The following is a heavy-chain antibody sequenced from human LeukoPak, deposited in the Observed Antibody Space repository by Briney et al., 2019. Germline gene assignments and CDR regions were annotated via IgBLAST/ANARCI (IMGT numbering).Heavy chain of an antibody. D-gene: IGHD5-12*01. CDR3: AKDGAWLRFDD. Sequence: GGTLRLSCAASGFTFSSYGMSWVRQAPGKGLEWVSAISGSGGSTYYADSVKGRFTISRDDSKSTLYLQMTNLRAEDTAVYYCAKDGAWLRFDDWGQGILVTVSS. V-gene: IGHV3-23*01. J-gene: IGHJ4*02. CDR1: GFTFSSYG. CDR2: ISGSGGST.